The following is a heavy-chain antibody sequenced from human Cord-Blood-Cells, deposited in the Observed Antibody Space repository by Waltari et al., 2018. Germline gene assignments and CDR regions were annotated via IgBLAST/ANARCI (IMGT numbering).Heavy chain of an antibody. CDR2: ISYDGSNK. V-gene: IGHV3-30*04. CDR3: ARGGRGLLWFGESFDY. D-gene: IGHD3-10*01. J-gene: IGHJ4*02. CDR1: GFTFSSYA. Sequence: QVQLVESGGGVVQPGRSLRLSCAASGFTFSSYAMHWVRQAPGKGLEWVAVISYDGSNKYYADSVEGRFTISRDNSKNTLYLQMNSLRAEDTAVYYCARGGRGLLWFGESFDYWGQGTLVTVSS.